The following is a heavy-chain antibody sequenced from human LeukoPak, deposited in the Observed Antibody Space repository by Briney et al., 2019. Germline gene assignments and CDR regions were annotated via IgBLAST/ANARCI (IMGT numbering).Heavy chain of an antibody. CDR2: IYYSGST. Sequence: SETLSLTCTVSGGSISSSSYYWGWIRQPPGKGLEWIGSIYYSGSTYYNPSLKSRVTISVDTSKNQFSLKLSSVTAADTAVYYCARLVGGSGINVIEYYYYMDVWGKGTTVTISS. CDR3: ARLVGGSGINVIEYYYYMDV. V-gene: IGHV4-39*01. D-gene: IGHD3-10*01. J-gene: IGHJ6*03. CDR1: GGSISSSSYY.